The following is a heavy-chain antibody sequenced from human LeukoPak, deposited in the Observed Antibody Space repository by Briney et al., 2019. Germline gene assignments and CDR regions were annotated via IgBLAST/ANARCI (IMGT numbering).Heavy chain of an antibody. V-gene: IGHV3-23*01. D-gene: IGHD6-6*01. J-gene: IGHJ4*02. CDR1: GFTFSTYG. CDR3: AKRVPYSSSSVYFDV. Sequence: PGGSLRLSCAASGFTFSTYGMNWVRQAPGKGLEWVSSISDTGSDTYYADSVKGRFTISRDNSKNTLFLHMNSLRVEDTAIYYCAKRVPYSSSSVYFDVWGQGVLVTVSS. CDR2: ISDTGSDT.